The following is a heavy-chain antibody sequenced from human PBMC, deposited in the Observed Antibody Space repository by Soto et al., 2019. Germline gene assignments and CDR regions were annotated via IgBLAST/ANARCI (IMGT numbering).Heavy chain of an antibody. CDR1: GFTFRSYS. CDR3: PKLEGNYNCFDP. D-gene: IGHD3-3*01. Sequence: PGRSMRLSCVACGFTFRSYSMSWDRQAAGKGLEWVSAISGSGGRTYSADSVKGWFTISRDNSKNTLYLQMNSLRAEDTAVYYCPKLEGNYNCFDPWGQGTLVTVSS. CDR2: ISGSGGRT. V-gene: IGHV3-23*01. J-gene: IGHJ5*02.